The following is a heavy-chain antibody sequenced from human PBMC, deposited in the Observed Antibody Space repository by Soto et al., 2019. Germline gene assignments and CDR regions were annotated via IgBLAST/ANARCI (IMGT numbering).Heavy chain of an antibody. V-gene: IGHV3-23*01. D-gene: IGHD3-22*01. CDR1: GFDFEDYA. J-gene: IGHJ3*02. CDR3: AKGDYYDSSGYGPYDAFDI. Sequence: PGGSLRLSCAAAGFDFEDYAMHWVRQVPGKGLEWVSAISGSGGSTYYADSVKGRFTISRDNSKNTLYLQMNSLRAEDTAVYYCAKGDYYDSSGYGPYDAFDIWGQGTMVTVSS. CDR2: ISGSGGST.